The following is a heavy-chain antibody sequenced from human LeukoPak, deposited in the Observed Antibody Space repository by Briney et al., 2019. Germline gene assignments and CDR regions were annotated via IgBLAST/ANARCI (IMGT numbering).Heavy chain of an antibody. CDR2: ISHDGGNK. CDR1: GFTFSNYG. Sequence: GGSLRLSCTASGFTFSNYGMHWVRQAPGRGLESVAVISHDGGNKYYAGSAKGQFTISRDNSKNTLYLQTDSLRAEDTALYYCARDGGGGYNQIDSWGQGTLVTVSS. D-gene: IGHD5-24*01. J-gene: IGHJ4*02. CDR3: ARDGGGGYNQIDS. V-gene: IGHV3-30*04.